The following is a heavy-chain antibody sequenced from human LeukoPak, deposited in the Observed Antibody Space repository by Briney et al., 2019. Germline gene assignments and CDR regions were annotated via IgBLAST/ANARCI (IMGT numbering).Heavy chain of an antibody. J-gene: IGHJ4*02. D-gene: IGHD3-3*01. CDR3: VSGTVTIFGVVIIQRFDY. CDR1: GFTFSSYS. CDR2: ISSSSSYI. V-gene: IGHV3-21*01. Sequence: GGSLRLSCAASGFTFSSYSMNWVRQAPGNGLEWVSSISSSSSYIYYADSVKGRFTISRDNAKNSLYLQMNSLRAEDTAVYYCVSGTVTIFGVVIIQRFDYWGQGTLVTVSS.